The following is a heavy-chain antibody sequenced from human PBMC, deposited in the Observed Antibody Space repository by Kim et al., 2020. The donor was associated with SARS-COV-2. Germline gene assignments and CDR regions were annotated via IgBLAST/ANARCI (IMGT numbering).Heavy chain of an antibody. Sequence: GGSLRLSCAASGFTFSSYAMSWVRQAPGKGLEWVSAISGSGGSTYYADSVKGRFTISRDNSKNTLYLQMNSLRAEDTAVYYCVETPLREHRHATYFDYWGQGTLVTVSS. CDR2: ISGSGGST. J-gene: IGHJ4*02. CDR1: GFTFSSYA. CDR3: VETPLREHRHATYFDY. D-gene: IGHD1-26*01. V-gene: IGHV3-23*01.